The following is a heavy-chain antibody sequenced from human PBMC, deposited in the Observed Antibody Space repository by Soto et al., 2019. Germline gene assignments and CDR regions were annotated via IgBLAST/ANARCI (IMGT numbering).Heavy chain of an antibody. J-gene: IGHJ4*02. CDR1: GFTFGNYW. V-gene: IGHV3-7*01. CDR3: VRDSGWYVLDS. CDR2: IKQDGSEK. D-gene: IGHD6-19*01. Sequence: GGSLRLSCAASGFTFGNYWMSWVRQAPGKGLEWVANIKQDGSEKYHADSVKGRFTIARDNAKNSLYLQMSSLRAEDTAVYYCVRDSGWYVLDSWGQGTLVT.